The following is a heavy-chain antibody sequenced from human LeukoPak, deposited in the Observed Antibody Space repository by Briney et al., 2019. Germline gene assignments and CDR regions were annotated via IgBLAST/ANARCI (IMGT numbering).Heavy chain of an antibody. CDR2: MNPKSGNT. CDR3: ARSFTGYDSSGYYYVNYFDY. D-gene: IGHD3-22*01. V-gene: IGHV1-8*03. J-gene: IGHJ4*02. Sequence: EGSVKVSCKASGYTFTSYDINWVRQATGQGLEWMGWMNPKSGNTGYAQKFQGRVTITRNTSISTAYMELSSLRSEDTAVYYCARSFTGYDSSGYYYVNYFDYWGQGTLVPVSS. CDR1: GYTFTSYD.